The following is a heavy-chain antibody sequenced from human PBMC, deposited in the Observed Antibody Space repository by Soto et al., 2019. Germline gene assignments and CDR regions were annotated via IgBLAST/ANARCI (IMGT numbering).Heavy chain of an antibody. CDR3: TRGPRPTSTGTGDF. J-gene: IGHJ4*02. Sequence: EVQLVESGGGLVPPGGSLRLSCAASGFTFRMYWMHWVRQVPGKGPEWVSRINDDGISTNYADSVKGRFTISRDNAKNTLYLQMNALRVEDTGVYYCTRGPRPTSTGTGDFWGQGTLVTVSS. CDR1: GFTFRMYW. D-gene: IGHD1-1*01. CDR2: INDDGIST. V-gene: IGHV3-74*01.